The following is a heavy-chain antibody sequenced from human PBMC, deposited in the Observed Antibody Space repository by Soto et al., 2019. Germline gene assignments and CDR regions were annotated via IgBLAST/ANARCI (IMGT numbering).Heavy chain of an antibody. CDR2: ISSNGGST. J-gene: IGHJ4*02. D-gene: IGHD5-12*01. Sequence: EVQLVESGGGLVQPGGSLRLSCAASGFTFSRYAMHWVRQAPGKGLEYVSPISSNGGSTYYANSVKGRFTISRDNSKNTLYLQMGSLRPEDTAAYYCARGGRGYEFDYWGQGTLVTVSS. CDR1: GFTFSRYA. V-gene: IGHV3-64*01. CDR3: ARGGRGYEFDY.